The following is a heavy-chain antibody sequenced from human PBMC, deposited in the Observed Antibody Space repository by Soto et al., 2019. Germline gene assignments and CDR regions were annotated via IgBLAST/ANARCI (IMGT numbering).Heavy chain of an antibody. CDR3: ASLTVTTSVDY. V-gene: IGHV4-34*01. J-gene: IGHJ4*02. Sequence: SDTLSLTGAVYGGPFRGYYWSWIRQPPGKGLEWIGEINHSGSTNYNPSLKSRVTISVDTSKNQFSLKLSSVTAADTAVYYCASLTVTTSVDYWGQGTLVT. D-gene: IGHD4-17*01. CDR2: INHSGST. CDR1: GGPFRGYY.